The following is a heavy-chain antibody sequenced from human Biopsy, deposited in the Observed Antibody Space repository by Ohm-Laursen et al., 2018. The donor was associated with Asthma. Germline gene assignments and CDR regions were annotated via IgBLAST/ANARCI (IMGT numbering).Heavy chain of an antibody. V-gene: IGHV4-39*02. CDR3: ARAVSSSSYWYFDL. D-gene: IGHD6-6*01. CDR2: IYYSGKT. Sequence: SETLSLTCIVSGDAVSTSGSYWGWIRQSPGKGLEWIGSIYYSGKTYYNPSLESRVTISANTSKNHFSLKVTYVTAADTAVYYSARAVSSSSYWYFDLWGRGDLVTVSS. J-gene: IGHJ2*01. CDR1: GDAVSTSGSY.